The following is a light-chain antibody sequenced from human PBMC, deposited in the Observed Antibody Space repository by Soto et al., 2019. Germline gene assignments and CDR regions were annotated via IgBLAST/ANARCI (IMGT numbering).Light chain of an antibody. V-gene: IGKV1-5*03. CDR2: KAS. CDR1: QTISSW. Sequence: IQITQSPSTLSGSVPDSVTITWRASQTISSWLAWYQQKPGKAPKLLIYKASTLKSGVPSRFRGSGSGTEFTLTISRLQPDDFATYYCQHYNSYSEAFGQGTKVDIK. CDR3: QHYNSYSEA. J-gene: IGKJ1*01.